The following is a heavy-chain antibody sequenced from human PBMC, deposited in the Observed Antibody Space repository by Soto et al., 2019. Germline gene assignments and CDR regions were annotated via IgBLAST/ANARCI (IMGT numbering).Heavy chain of an antibody. D-gene: IGHD2-15*01. V-gene: IGHV3-NL1*01. CDR2: IGGDGDDT. J-gene: IGHJ3*02. Sequence: QVQLVESGGGVVQLGRSLRLSCAASGFTFSSYGMHWVRQAPGKGLEWVSGIGGDGDDTNYADSVKGRFIISRDNSKSTLSLQMNGLRVEDTAVYYFAKDRMSHNSVWDPFDIWGQGTMVTVSS. CDR1: GFTFSSYG. CDR3: AKDRMSHNSVWDPFDI.